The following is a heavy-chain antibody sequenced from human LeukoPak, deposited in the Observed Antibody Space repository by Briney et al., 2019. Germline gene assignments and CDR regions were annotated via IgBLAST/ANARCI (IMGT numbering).Heavy chain of an antibody. Sequence: GGSLRLSCVASGFIVSSNYMSWVRQAPGKGLEWISIIYSGGTAFYADSVKGRFTISRDNSKNTLYLQMNSLRADDTAMYYCARGRQCDYWGQGTLVTVSP. CDR2: IYSGGTA. CDR1: GFIVSSNY. D-gene: IGHD4-11*01. CDR3: ARGRQCDY. J-gene: IGHJ4*02. V-gene: IGHV3-53*01.